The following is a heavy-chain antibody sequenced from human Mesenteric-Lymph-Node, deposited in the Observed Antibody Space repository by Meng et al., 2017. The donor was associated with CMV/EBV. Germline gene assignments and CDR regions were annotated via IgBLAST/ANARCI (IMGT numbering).Heavy chain of an antibody. D-gene: IGHD2/OR15-2a*01. Sequence: GGSLRLSCAASGFTFDDYAMHWVRQAPGKGLEWVSGISWNSGSIGYADSVKGRFTISRDNSKNTLYLQMNSLRAEDTAVYYCARDTFWGAFDIWGQGTMVTVSS. CDR1: GFTFDDYA. CDR3: ARDTFWGAFDI. V-gene: IGHV3-9*01. J-gene: IGHJ3*02. CDR2: ISWNSGSI.